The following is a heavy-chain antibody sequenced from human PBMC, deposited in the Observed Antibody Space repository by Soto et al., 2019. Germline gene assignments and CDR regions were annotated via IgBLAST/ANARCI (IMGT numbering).Heavy chain of an antibody. CDR1: GFTFSGPA. CDR2: IRSKSNDYAT. V-gene: IGHV3-73*01. J-gene: IGHJ4*02. CDR3: TVRVVVKAATDY. D-gene: IGHD2-15*01. Sequence: GGSLRLSCAGSGFTFSGPAIHWVRQASGKGLEWVGRIRSKSNDYATSYATSVKGRFTISRGDSKNTAYLQMDRLETEDTAVYSCTVRVVVKAATDYWGQGTLVTVSS.